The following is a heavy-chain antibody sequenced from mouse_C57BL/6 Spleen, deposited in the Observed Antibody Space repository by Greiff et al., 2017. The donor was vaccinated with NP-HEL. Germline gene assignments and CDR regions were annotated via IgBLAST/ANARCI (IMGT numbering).Heavy chain of an antibody. Sequence: EVQRVESGGGLVKPGGSLKLSCAASGFTFSDYGMHWVRQAPEKGLEWVAYISSGSSTIYYADTVKGRFTISRDNAKNTLFLQMTSLMSEDTAMYYCAREGYYYGSLDYWGQGTTLTVSS. CDR3: AREGYYYGSLDY. CDR1: GFTFSDYG. CDR2: ISSGSSTI. J-gene: IGHJ2*01. V-gene: IGHV5-17*01. D-gene: IGHD1-1*01.